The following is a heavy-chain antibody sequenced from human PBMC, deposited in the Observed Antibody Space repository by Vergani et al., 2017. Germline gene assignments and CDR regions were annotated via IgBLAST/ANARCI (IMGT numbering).Heavy chain of an antibody. D-gene: IGHD3-10*01. V-gene: IGHV2-70*04. CDR1: GFSLSSGGMR. CDR2: IDWDNTK. J-gene: IGHJ5*01. CDR3: AGTSCRSITCHSKACWFDS. Sequence: QVTLKESGPALVKPTQTLTLTCSLSGFSLSSGGMRVSWIRQPPGKALEWLARIDWDNTKVYSSSLKSRLFISKDISKNEVVLTMTNMDPVDTATYYCAGTSCRSITCHSKACWFDSWGQGILVTVSS.